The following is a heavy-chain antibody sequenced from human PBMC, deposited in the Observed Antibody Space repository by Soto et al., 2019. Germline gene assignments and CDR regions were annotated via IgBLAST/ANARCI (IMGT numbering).Heavy chain of an antibody. CDR3: AREGGYYDSSGYYYGPNWFDP. V-gene: IGHV4-31*03. D-gene: IGHD3-22*01. CDR2: IYYSGST. Sequence: QVQLQESGPGLVKPSQTLSLTCTVSGGSISSGGYYWSWIRQHPGKGLEWIGYIYYSGSTHYNPSLKSRVTISVDTSKNQFSLKLSSVTAADTAVYYCAREGGYYDSSGYYYGPNWFDPWGQGTLVTVSS. J-gene: IGHJ5*02. CDR1: GGSISSGGYY.